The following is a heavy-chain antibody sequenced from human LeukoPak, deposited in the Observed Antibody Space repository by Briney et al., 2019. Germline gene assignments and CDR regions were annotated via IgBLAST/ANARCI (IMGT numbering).Heavy chain of an antibody. CDR3: AKARLPRYYFDY. Sequence: GGSLRLSCAVSGFTFSSYGMHWVRQAPGKGLEWVAFIRYDGSEKYYVDSVKGRFTISRDNSNNSLYLQMNSLRPEDTAIYYCAKARLPRYYFDYWGQGTLVTVSS. J-gene: IGHJ4*02. CDR1: GFTFSSYG. CDR2: IRYDGSEK. V-gene: IGHV3-30*02.